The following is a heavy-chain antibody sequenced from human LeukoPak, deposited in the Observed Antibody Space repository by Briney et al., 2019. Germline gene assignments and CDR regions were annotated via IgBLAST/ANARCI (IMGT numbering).Heavy chain of an antibody. J-gene: IGHJ3*02. CDR1: GFTFSTYN. D-gene: IGHD1-26*01. CDR2: ISSSSNYV. CDR3: ARDVGASAPDAFDI. Sequence: GGSLRLSCAASGFTFSTYNMNWVRQAPGKGLEWVSSISSSSNYVYYTDSVKGRFTISRDNAKNSLYLQMNSLRAEDTDVYYCARDVGASAPDAFDIWGQGTMVTVSS. V-gene: IGHV3-21*01.